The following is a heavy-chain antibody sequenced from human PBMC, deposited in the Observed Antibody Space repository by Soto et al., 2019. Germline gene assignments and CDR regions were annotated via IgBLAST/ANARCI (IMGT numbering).Heavy chain of an antibody. V-gene: IGHV3-74*01. CDR3: ATAEVDY. J-gene: IGHJ4*02. CDR2: MNRDGRTT. Sequence: EVQLVESGGGLVQPGGSLRLSCAASGFNFGNNWMHWVRQAPGKGLEWVSRMNRDGRTTNYADSVKGRFTVSRDNAKNTLYLQMNSLRAEETAVYYCATAEVDYWGPGTLVTVSS. CDR1: GFNFGNNW.